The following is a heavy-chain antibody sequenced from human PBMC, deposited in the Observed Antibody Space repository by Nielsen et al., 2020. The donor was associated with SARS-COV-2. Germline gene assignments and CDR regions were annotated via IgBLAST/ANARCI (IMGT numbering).Heavy chain of an antibody. CDR3: ANWGHAFDI. V-gene: IGHV4-4*02. CDR1: GGSVSSNDW. CDR2: VSHSGST. Sequence: SETLSLTCAVSGGSVSSNDWWTWVRQSPGTGLEWIGEVSHSGSTNYNPSLKSRVTLSMDKSKRQFSLRLTSVSAADTAVYYCANWGHAFDIWGQGTMVTVSS. J-gene: IGHJ3*02. D-gene: IGHD3-16*01.